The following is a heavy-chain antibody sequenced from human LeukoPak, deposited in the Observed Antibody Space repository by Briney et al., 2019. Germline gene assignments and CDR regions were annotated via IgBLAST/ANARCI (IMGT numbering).Heavy chain of an antibody. J-gene: IGHJ6*04. D-gene: IGHD2-15*01. CDR3: ARGARGYCSGGSCYSYYYYYGVDV. V-gene: IGHV4-31*03. CDR2: IYYSGST. CDR1: GGSISSGGYY. Sequence: TLSLTCTVSGGSISSGGYYWSWIRQHPGKGLEWIGYIYYSGSTYYNPSLKSRVTISVDTSKNQFSLKLSSVTAADTAVYYCARGARGYCSGGSCYSYYYYYGVDVWGKGTTVTVSS.